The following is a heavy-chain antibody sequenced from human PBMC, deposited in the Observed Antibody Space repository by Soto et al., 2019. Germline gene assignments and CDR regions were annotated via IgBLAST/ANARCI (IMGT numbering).Heavy chain of an antibody. CDR3: ARGTYFDY. J-gene: IGHJ4*02. Sequence: QVQLVQSGAEVKKPGASVKVSCKAAGYTLTTYGVSWVRQATGQGLEWVGWISAYNDHTNYAQKFQGRVTMTTDTPTSTDYMELRSLRSDDTTVYYCARGTYFDYWGRGTLVTVSS. D-gene: IGHD1-1*01. V-gene: IGHV1-18*01. CDR2: ISAYNDHT. CDR1: GYTLTTYG.